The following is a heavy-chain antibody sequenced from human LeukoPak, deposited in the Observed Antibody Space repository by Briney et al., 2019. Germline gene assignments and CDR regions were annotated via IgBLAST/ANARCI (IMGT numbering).Heavy chain of an antibody. V-gene: IGHV3-7*01. Sequence: GGSLRLSCAATGFTFRKHWMSWVRQTVGKGLECVAKIREDGNEKHYVDSVKGRFTISRDNAKNSLFLQMNNLRVDDTAVYYCARDGMSSSWYYSMIPHYYMDVWGKGTTVTISS. CDR2: IREDGNEK. D-gene: IGHD6-13*01. CDR1: GFTFRKHW. CDR3: ARDGMSSSWYYSMIPHYYMDV. J-gene: IGHJ6*03.